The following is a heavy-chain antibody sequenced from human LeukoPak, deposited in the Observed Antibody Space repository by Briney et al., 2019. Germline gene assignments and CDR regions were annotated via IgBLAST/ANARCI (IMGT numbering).Heavy chain of an antibody. Sequence: PGGSLRLSCAASGFTFSSHAMSWVRQAPGKGLEWVSAINGSGSSIYYADSVKGRVSISRDNSKNTLYLQMNSLRVEDTALYYCARDFWDDFEYFDLWGRGTLVTVSS. CDR3: ARDFWDDFEYFDL. J-gene: IGHJ2*01. V-gene: IGHV3-23*01. CDR2: INGSGSSI. CDR1: GFTFSSHA. D-gene: IGHD3-3*01.